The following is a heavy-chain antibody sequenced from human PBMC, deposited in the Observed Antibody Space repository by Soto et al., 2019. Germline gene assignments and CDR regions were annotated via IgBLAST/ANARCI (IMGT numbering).Heavy chain of an antibody. V-gene: IGHV4-59*01. Sequence: QVQLQESGPGLVKPSETLSLTCTVSGGSISSYYWSWIRQPPGKGLEWIGYIYYSGSTNHNPSLKSRATISVDTSKNQFCLKLSSVTAADTAVYYCARGQKLYYLYYYYYIDVWGKGTTVTVSS. CDR1: GGSISSYY. CDR2: IYYSGST. CDR3: ARGQKLYYLYYYYYIDV. D-gene: IGHD1-26*01. J-gene: IGHJ6*03.